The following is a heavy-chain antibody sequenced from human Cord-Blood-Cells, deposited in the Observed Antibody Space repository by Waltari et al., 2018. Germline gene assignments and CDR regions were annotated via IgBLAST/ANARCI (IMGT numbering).Heavy chain of an antibody. CDR3: ASTTFSSSSHWVEWLSPLY. J-gene: IGHJ4*02. D-gene: IGHD6-6*01. V-gene: IGHV4-59*01. Sequence: GSTNYNPSLKSRVTISVDTSKNQFSLKLSSVTAADTAVYYCASTTFSSSSHWVEWLSPLYWGQGTLVTVSS. CDR2: GST.